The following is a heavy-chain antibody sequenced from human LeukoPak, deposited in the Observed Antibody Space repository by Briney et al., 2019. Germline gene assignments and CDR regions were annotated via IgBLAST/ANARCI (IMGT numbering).Heavy chain of an antibody. CDR2: IHSGGTT. Sequence: PSETLSLTCTVSGVSISDDYYTWMRQPAGKGLEWIGRIHSGGTTNYNPSLMSRVTLSIDKSKKHISLRLTSVTAADTALYYCARDNGSGYTKGYEHYYYYLDVWGKGTTVTVSS. V-gene: IGHV4-4*07. CDR3: ARDNGSGYTKGYEHYYYYLDV. D-gene: IGHD3-3*02. CDR1: GVSISDDY. J-gene: IGHJ6*03.